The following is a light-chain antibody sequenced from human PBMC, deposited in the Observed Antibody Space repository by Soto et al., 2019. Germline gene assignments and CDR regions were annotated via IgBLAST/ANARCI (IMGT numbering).Light chain of an antibody. CDR3: QQRSNWPSLT. CDR1: QSVSSY. Sequence: EIVLTQSPATLSLSPGERATLSCRASQSVSSYLAWYQQKPGQAPRLLIYDSSNRATGIPARFSGSGSGTDFTLSISSLVPEDFAVYYCQQRSNWPSLTFGGGPKVEIK. V-gene: IGKV3-11*01. CDR2: DSS. J-gene: IGKJ4*02.